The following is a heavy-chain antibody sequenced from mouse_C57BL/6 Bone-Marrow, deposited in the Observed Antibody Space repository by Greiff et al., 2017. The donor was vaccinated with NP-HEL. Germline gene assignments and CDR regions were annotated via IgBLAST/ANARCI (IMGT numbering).Heavy chain of an antibody. D-gene: IGHD1-1*01. CDR2: ISDGGSYT. CDR3: ARDTTTVVDYYAMDY. V-gene: IGHV5-4*01. J-gene: IGHJ4*01. CDR1: GFTFSSYA. Sequence: EVNVVESGGGLVKPGGSLKLSCAASGFTFSSYAMSWVRQTPEKRLEWVATISDGGSYTYYPDNVKGRFTISRDNAKNNLYLQMSHLKSEDTAMYYCARDTTTVVDYYAMDYWGQGTSVTVSS.